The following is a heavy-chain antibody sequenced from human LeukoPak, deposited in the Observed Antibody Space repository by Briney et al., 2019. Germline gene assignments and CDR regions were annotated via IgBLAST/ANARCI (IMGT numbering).Heavy chain of an antibody. V-gene: IGHV1-2*02. CDR3: ARRGSGSSSWYKAGSDY. J-gene: IGHJ4*02. CDR1: GFSLSEVS. CDR2: INPNSGGT. Sequence: ASVRVSCKVSGFSLSEVSIHWVRQAPGQGLEWMGWINPNSGGTNYAQKFQGRVTMTRDTSISTAYMELSRLRSDDTAVYYCARRGSGSSSWYKAGSDYWGQGTLVTVSS. D-gene: IGHD6-13*01.